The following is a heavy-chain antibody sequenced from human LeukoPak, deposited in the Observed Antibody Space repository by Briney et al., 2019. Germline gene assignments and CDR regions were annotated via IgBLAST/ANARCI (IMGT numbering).Heavy chain of an antibody. CDR2: IIPIFGTA. CDR3: AREIAAAGSGFDP. Sequence: SVKVSCKASGGTFSSYAISWVRQAPGQGLEWMGGIIPIFGTANYAQKFQGRVTITTDESTSTAYMELRSLRSDDTAVYYCAREIAAAGSGFDPWGQGTLVTVSS. V-gene: IGHV1-69*05. CDR1: GGTFSSYA. D-gene: IGHD6-13*01. J-gene: IGHJ5*02.